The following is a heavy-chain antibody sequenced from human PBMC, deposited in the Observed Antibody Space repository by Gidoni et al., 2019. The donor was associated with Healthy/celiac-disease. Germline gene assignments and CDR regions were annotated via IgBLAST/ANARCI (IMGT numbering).Heavy chain of an antibody. Sequence: AGLLKPSETLSPPCAVYGGPFSGYYWSWIRQPPGKGLEWIGEINHSGSTNYNPSLKSRVTISVDTSKNQFSLKLSSVTAADTAVYYCARVRRLKQWLVRGAFDIWGQGTMVTVSS. D-gene: IGHD6-19*01. CDR1: GGPFSGYY. V-gene: IGHV4-34*01. CDR2: INHSGST. J-gene: IGHJ3*02. CDR3: ARVRRLKQWLVRGAFDI.